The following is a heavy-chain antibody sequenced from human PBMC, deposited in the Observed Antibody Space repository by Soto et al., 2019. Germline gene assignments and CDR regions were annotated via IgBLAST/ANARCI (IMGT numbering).Heavy chain of an antibody. CDR3: AKIVGAVVVVAAKDS. V-gene: IGHV3-23*01. J-gene: IGHJ4*02. CDR1: GFTFSSYA. CDR2: ISGSGGST. Sequence: EVQLLESGGGLVQPGGSLRLSCAASGFTFSSYAMSWVRQAPGKGLEWVSAISGSGGSTYYADSVKGRFTISRDNSKNTLYLQMNSLRDEDTAVYYCAKIVGAVVVVAAKDSWGQGTLVTVSS. D-gene: IGHD2-15*01.